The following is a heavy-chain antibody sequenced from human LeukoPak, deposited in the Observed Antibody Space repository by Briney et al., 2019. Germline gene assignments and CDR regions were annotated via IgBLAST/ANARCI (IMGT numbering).Heavy chain of an antibody. J-gene: IGHJ4*02. CDR2: ISTSTGNP. V-gene: IGHV7-4-1*02. CDR1: GYSFTIYA. D-gene: IGHD5-12*01. Sequence: GASVKVSCKASGYSFTIYAINWVRQAPGQGLEWMGWISTSTGNPTYAPAFAGRFVFSLDTSVNTAYLQINSLQPDDTAIYYCARDRGGYMACWGQGTLVTVSS. CDR3: ARDRGGYMAC.